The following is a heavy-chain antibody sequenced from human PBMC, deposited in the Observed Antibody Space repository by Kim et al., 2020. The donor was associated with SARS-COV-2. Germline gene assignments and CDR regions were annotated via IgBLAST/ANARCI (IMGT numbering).Heavy chain of an antibody. J-gene: IGHJ5*02. CDR2: IYYSGST. V-gene: IGHV4-39*07. CDR3: AREGEEYQLLSALGNWFDP. D-gene: IGHD2-2*01. CDR1: GGSISSSSYY. Sequence: SETLSLTCTVSGGSISSSSYYWGWIRQPPGKGLEWIGSIYYSGSTYYNPSLKSRVTISVDTSKNQFSLKLSSVTAADTAVYYCAREGEEYQLLSALGNWFDPWGQGTLVTVSS.